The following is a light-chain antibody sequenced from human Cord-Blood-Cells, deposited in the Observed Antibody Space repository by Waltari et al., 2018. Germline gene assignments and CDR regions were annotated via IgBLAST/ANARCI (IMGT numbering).Light chain of an antibody. CDR2: AAS. CDR3: QQSYSTPYS. Sequence: DIQMPQSLSSLSASVGDRVTITCRASQSISSYLNWYQQKPGKAPKLLIYAASSLQSGVPSRFSGSGSGTDFTLTIGSLQPEDFATYYCQQSYSTPYSFGQGTKLEIK. V-gene: IGKV1-39*01. J-gene: IGKJ2*03. CDR1: QSISSY.